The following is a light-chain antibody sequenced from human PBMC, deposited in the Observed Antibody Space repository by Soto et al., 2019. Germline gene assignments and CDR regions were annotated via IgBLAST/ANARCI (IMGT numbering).Light chain of an antibody. J-gene: IGKJ2*01. CDR2: DVS. CDR1: QTTNNW. V-gene: IGKV1-5*01. CDR3: QQSRT. Sequence: DIQMTQSPSTLSASVGETVTITCRASQTTNNWLAWYQHKPGKAPELLIYDVSTLEIGVPSRFSGSGSGTEFTLTISSLQPDDFATYYCQQSRTFGQGTKVDIK.